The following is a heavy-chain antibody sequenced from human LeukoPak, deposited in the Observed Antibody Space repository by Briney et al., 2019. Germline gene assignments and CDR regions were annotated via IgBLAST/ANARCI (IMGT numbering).Heavy chain of an antibody. CDR3: ARAIYDSSGQTPFGPPRGY. D-gene: IGHD3-22*01. CDR1: GFTFSHYG. CDR2: FNGRGDST. J-gene: IGHJ4*02. Sequence: GGSLRLSCEVSGFTFSHYGMSWVRQAPGKGPEWVAGFNGRGDSTYYAESVRGRFTISRDTSKNTLYLQVSSLRVEDTAVYYCARAIYDSSGQTPFGPPRGYWGQGTLVTVSS. V-gene: IGHV3-23*01.